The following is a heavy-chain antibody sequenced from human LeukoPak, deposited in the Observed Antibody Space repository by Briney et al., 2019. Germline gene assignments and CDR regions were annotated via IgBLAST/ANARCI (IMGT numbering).Heavy chain of an antibody. CDR2: INHSGST. CDR3: ARDPYDYSNGCPGY. Sequence: SETLSLTCAVYGGSFSGYYWSWIRQPPGKGLDWIGEINHSGSTNYNPSLKSRVTISVDTSKNQFSLKLSSVTAADTAVYYCARDPYDYSNGCPGYWGQGTLVTVSS. J-gene: IGHJ4*02. CDR1: GGSFSGYY. V-gene: IGHV4-34*01. D-gene: IGHD6-19*01.